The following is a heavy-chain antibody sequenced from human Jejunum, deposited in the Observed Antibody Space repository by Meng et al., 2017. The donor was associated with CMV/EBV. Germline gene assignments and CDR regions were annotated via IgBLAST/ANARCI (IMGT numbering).Heavy chain of an antibody. CDR2: IIPVLGLP. D-gene: IGHD2-15*01. CDR3: AREGWTPRSGRLYYFDS. J-gene: IGHJ4*02. V-gene: IGHV1-69*05. CDR1: FGNYA. Sequence: FGNYAISGVRQAPGQGLEWMGGIIPVLGLPNNAQKFQGRVTITTDESRRTVYMEVSRLRSEDTAVYYCAREGWTPRSGRLYYFDSWGQGTLVTVSS.